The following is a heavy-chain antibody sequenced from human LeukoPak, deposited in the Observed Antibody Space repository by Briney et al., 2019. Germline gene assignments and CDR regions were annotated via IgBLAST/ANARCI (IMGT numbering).Heavy chain of an antibody. V-gene: IGHV1-18*01. J-gene: IGHJ4*02. CDR3: VRDPATVTIGTCFDS. Sequence: ASPKVSCKASGYTFTSDAMNCVRQAPDRGLKRMAWISGYNGKTNYAQKFQGRVTLTTDTPTNTAYMELTGLRPDDTAVYYCVRDPATVTIGTCFDSWGQGTLVTVSS. CDR1: GYTFTSDA. CDR2: ISGYNGKT. D-gene: IGHD4-17*01.